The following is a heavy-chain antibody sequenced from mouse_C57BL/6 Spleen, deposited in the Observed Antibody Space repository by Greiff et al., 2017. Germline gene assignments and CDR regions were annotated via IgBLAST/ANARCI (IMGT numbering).Heavy chain of an antibody. Sequence: QVQLQQSGAELVKPGASVKVSCKASGYTFTSYWMHWVKQRPGQGLEWIGRIHPSDSDTNYNQKFKGKATLTVDKSSSTAYMQLSSLTSEDSAVYYCAKERGYDDDLFAYWGQGTLVTVSA. CDR2: IHPSDSDT. V-gene: IGHV1-74*01. CDR3: AKERGYDDDLFAY. CDR1: GYTFTSYW. J-gene: IGHJ3*01. D-gene: IGHD2-4*01.